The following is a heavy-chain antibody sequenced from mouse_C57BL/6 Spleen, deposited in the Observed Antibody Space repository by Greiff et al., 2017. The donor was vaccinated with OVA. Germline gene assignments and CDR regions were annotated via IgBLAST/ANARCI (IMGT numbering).Heavy chain of an antibody. D-gene: IGHD1-1*01. J-gene: IGHJ2*01. CDR3: ASTVVAPDYFDY. CDR2: IYPGSGST. CDR1: GYTFTSYW. V-gene: IGHV1-55*01. Sequence: QVQLQQPGAELVKPGASVKMSCKASGYTFTSYWITWVKQRPGQGLEWIGDIYPGSGSTNYNEKFKSKATLTVDTSSSTAYMQLSSLTSEDSAVYYCASTVVAPDYFDYWGQGTTLTVSS.